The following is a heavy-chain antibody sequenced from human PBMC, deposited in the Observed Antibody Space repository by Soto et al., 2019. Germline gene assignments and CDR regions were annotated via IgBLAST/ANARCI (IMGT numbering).Heavy chain of an antibody. CDR1: GGSFSGYY. J-gene: IGHJ4*02. CDR2: INHSGST. Sequence: QVQLQQWGAGLLKPSETLSLTCAVYGGSFSGYYWSWIRQPPGKGLEWIGEINHSGSTNYNPSLKRRVTISVDTSKNQFSLKLSSVTAADTAVYYCATGATVALDYWGQGTLVTVSS. CDR3: ATGATVALDY. D-gene: IGHD4-17*01. V-gene: IGHV4-34*01.